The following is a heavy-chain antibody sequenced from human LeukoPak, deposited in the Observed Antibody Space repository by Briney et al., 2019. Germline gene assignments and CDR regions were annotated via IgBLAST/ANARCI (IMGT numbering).Heavy chain of an antibody. CDR1: GGSISSGSYY. CDR2: TYYSGTT. CDR3: ARLWWSGSSYFDY. Sequence: SETLSLTCTVSGGSISSGSYYWGWIRQPPGMGLEWIGSTYYSGTTYYNPSLKSRVTISVDTSKNQFSLKLSSVTAADTAVYYCARLWWSGSSYFDYWGQGTLVTVSS. V-gene: IGHV4-39*01. D-gene: IGHD6-6*01. J-gene: IGHJ4*02.